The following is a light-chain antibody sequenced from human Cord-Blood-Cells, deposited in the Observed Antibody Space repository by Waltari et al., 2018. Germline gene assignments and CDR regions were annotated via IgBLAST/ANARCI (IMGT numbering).Light chain of an antibody. CDR3: MRAVQARQVT. Sequence: DIVMTQSPLSLPVTPGEPASISCRSSQSLLHSNGYNYLDWYLQKPGQSPQLLIYLGSGRASGVRDGGSGSGAGTDVTVKSSRVEAGDVGVYYCMRAVQARQVTVGRGTRREI. J-gene: IGKJ5*01. CDR2: LGS. V-gene: IGKV2-28*01. CDR1: QSLLHSNGYNY.